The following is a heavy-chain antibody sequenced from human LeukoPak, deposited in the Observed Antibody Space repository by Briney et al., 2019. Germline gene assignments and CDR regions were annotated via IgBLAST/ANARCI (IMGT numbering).Heavy chain of an antibody. CDR3: ASVPEQWLLFDY. Sequence: ASVKVSCKASGGTFSSYAISWVRQAPGQGPEWMGGIIPIFGTANYAQKFQGRVTITTDESTSTAYMELSSLRSEDTAVYYCASVPEQWLLFDYWGQGTLVTVSS. V-gene: IGHV1-69*05. CDR2: IIPIFGTA. D-gene: IGHD6-19*01. J-gene: IGHJ4*02. CDR1: GGTFSSYA.